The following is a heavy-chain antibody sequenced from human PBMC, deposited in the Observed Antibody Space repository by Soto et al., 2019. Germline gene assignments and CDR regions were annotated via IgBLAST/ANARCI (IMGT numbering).Heavy chain of an antibody. J-gene: IGHJ4*02. V-gene: IGHV3-30*18. CDR2: ISYDGSNK. D-gene: IGHD3-22*01. CDR3: AKVVHYYDSSGYFDY. CDR1: GFTFSSYG. Sequence: PGGSLRLSCAASGFTFSSYGMHWVRQAPGKGLEWVAVISYDGSNKYYADSVKGRFTNSRDNSKNTLYLQINSLRAEDTSVYYCAKVVHYYDSSGYFDYWGQGTLVTVSS.